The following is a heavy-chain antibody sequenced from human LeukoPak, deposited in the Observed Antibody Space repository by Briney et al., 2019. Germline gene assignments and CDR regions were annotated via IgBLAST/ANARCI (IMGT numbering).Heavy chain of an antibody. V-gene: IGHV1-69*05. D-gene: IGHD4-17*01. J-gene: IGHJ4*02. CDR2: IIPIFGTA. CDR3: AGTHGDYGDSNSDS. CDR1: GGTFSSYA. Sequence: SVKVSCKASGGTFSSYAISWVRQAPGQGLEWMGGIIPIFGTANYAQKFQGRVTITTDESTSTAYMELSSLRSEDTAVYYCAGTHGDYGDSNSDSWGQGTPVTVSS.